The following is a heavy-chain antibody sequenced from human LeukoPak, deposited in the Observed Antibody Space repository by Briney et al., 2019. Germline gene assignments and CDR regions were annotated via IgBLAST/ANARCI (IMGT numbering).Heavy chain of an antibody. CDR1: GFTFSNYA. D-gene: IGHD3-10*01. Sequence: GGSLRLSCAASGFTFSNYAMHWVRQAPGKGLEWVALMSYDGSHQYYADSVKGRFTISRDNSNNTVFLQMNSLRSEDTAVYYCAKFGLQDAFDIWGQGTMVTVSS. CDR2: MSYDGSHQ. CDR3: AKFGLQDAFDI. V-gene: IGHV3-30*01. J-gene: IGHJ3*02.